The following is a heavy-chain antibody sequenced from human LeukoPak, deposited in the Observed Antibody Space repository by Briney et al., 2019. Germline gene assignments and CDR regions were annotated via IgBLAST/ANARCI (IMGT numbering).Heavy chain of an antibody. CDR3: ASFYCSGGSCYQYYYYYYMDV. V-gene: IGHV4-39*01. Sequence: SETLSLTCTVSGGSISSSSYYWGWIRQPPGKGLEWIGIIYYSGSTYSNPSLKSRVAISVDTSKNQFSLKLSSVTAADTAVYYCASFYCSGGSCYQYYYYYYMDVWGKGTTVTISS. CDR2: IYYSGST. CDR1: GGSISSSSYY. J-gene: IGHJ6*03. D-gene: IGHD2-15*01.